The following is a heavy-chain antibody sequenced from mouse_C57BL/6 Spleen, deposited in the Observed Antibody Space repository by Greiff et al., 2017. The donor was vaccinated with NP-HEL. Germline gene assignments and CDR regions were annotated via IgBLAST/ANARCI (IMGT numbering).Heavy chain of an antibody. Sequence: EVQLQQSGPVLVKPGASVKMSCKASGYTFTDYYMNWVKQSHGKSLEWIGVINPYNGGTSYNQKFKGKATLTVDKSSSTPYMEINSLTSEDSAVYYCAREDHYYAMDYWGQGTSGTVSS. CDR2: INPYNGGT. J-gene: IGHJ4*01. V-gene: IGHV1-19*01. CDR3: AREDHYYAMDY. CDR1: GYTFTDYY.